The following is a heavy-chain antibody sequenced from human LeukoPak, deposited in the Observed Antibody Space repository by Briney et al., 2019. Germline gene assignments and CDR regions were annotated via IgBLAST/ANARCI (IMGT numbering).Heavy chain of an antibody. V-gene: IGHV3-7*01. Sequence: GGSLRLSCAASGFTFSNHWMSWVRQAPGMGLEWVANIKLDGSEKYYVDSVKGRFTISRDNAKNSLYLQMNSLRAEDTAVYYCGKFGVGFWQFDYWGQGTLVTVSS. CDR3: GKFGVGFWQFDY. CDR2: IKLDGSEK. J-gene: IGHJ4*02. D-gene: IGHD3-3*01. CDR1: GFTFSNHW.